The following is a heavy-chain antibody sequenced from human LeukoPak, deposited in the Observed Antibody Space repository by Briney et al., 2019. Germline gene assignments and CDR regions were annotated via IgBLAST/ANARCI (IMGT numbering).Heavy chain of an antibody. D-gene: IGHD3-10*01. J-gene: IGHJ4*02. CDR2: VYTTGST. Sequence: SETLSLTCSVSGGSISGYYWSWIRHPAGEGLEWIGHVYTTGSTNYNPSLKSRVTVPVDTSKNQFSLKLRTVTAADTAVYYCARCSYDSGNYRLDYWGQGILVTVSS. CDR1: GGSISGYY. CDR3: ARCSYDSGNYRLDY. V-gene: IGHV4-4*07.